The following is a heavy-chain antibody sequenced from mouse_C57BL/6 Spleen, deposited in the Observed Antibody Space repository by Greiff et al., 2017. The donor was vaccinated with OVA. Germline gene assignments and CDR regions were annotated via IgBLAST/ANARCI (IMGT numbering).Heavy chain of an antibody. V-gene: IGHV1-18*01. CDR3: ARWNDGYYGY. Sequence: DVQLVESGPELVKPGASVKIPCKASGYTFTDYNMDWVKQSHGKSLEWIGDINPNNGGTIYNQKFKGKATLTVDKSSSTAYMELRSLTSEDTAVYYCARWNDGYYGYWGQGTTLTVSS. CDR2: INPNNGGT. J-gene: IGHJ2*01. CDR1: GYTFTDYN. D-gene: IGHD2-3*01.